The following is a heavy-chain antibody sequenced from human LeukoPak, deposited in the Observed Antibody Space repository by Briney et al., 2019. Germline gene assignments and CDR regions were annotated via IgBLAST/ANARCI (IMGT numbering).Heavy chain of an antibody. D-gene: IGHD3-10*01. CDR1: GYTFTGYY. CDR2: INPNSGGT. J-gene: IGHJ5*02. V-gene: IGHV1-2*02. Sequence: ASVKLSCTPSGYTFTGYYMHWVRQAPGQGLEWMGWINPNSGGTNYAQKFQGRVTMTRDTSISTAYLQWSSLKASDTAMYYCARQLSYGSGSMWFDPWGQGTLVTVSS. CDR3: ARQLSYGSGSMWFDP.